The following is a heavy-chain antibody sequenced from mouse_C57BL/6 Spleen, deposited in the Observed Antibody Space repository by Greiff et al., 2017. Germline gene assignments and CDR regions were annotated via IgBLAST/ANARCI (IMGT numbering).Heavy chain of an antibody. J-gene: IGHJ3*01. V-gene: IGHV5-17*01. Sequence: EVKVVESGGGLVKPGGSLKLSCAASGFTFSDYGMHWVRQAPEKGLEWVAYISSGSSTIYYADTVKGRFTISRDNAKNTLFLQMTSLRSEDTAMYYCARDDYDDPPFAYWGQGTLVTVSA. CDR2: ISSGSSTI. CDR3: ARDDYDDPPFAY. D-gene: IGHD2-4*01. CDR1: GFTFSDYG.